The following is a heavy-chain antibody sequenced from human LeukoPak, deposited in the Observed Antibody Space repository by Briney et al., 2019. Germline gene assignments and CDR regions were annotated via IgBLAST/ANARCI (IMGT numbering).Heavy chain of an antibody. CDR1: GFTFSSQS. D-gene: IGHD3/OR15-3a*01. Sequence: GGSLRLSCAASGFTFSSQSMTWVRQAPGKGLEWVSGISGSGDNTYYGDSVKGRFTISRDNSKSTMYLQMNSLRVEDTAVYYCVKWTGYGMNWGQGTLVTVSS. CDR3: VKWTGYGMN. V-gene: IGHV3-23*01. CDR2: ISGSGDNT. J-gene: IGHJ4*02.